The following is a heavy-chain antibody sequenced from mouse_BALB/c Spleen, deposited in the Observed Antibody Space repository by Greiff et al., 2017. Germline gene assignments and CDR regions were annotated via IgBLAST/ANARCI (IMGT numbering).Heavy chain of an antibody. CDR3: ARGGIYPGAMDY. CDR2: ISSGGSYT. V-gene: IGHV5-9-4*01. J-gene: IGHJ4*01. Sequence: EVQGVESGGGLVKPGGSLKLSCAASGFTFSSYAMSWVRQSPEKRLEWVAEISSGGSYTYYPDTVTGRFTIPRDNAKNTLYLEMSSLRSEDTAMYYCARGGIYPGAMDYWGQGTSVTVSS. CDR1: GFTFSSYA. D-gene: IGHD2-1*01.